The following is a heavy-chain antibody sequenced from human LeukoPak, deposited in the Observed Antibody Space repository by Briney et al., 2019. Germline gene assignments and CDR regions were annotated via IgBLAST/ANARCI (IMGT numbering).Heavy chain of an antibody. D-gene: IGHD3-16*01. CDR1: GGSISGYY. V-gene: IGHV4-59*01. J-gene: IGHJ6*02. Sequence: SETLSLTCTVSGGSISGYYWSWIRQPPGKGLEWIGYIYYSGSTNYNPSLKSRVTISVDTSKNQFSLKLSSVTAADTAVYYCASLTSNGYYYYGMDVWGQGTTVTVSS. CDR3: ASLTSNGYYYYGMDV. CDR2: IYYSGST.